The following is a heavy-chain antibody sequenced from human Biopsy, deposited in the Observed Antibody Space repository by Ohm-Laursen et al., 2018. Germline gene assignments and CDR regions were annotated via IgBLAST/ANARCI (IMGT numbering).Heavy chain of an antibody. CDR2: IIPMFGTA. D-gene: IGHD1-26*01. V-gene: IGHV1-69*13. CDR1: GYSFTSYY. CDR3: ARGPHSGSHSCFDY. J-gene: IGHJ4*02. Sequence: ASVKVSCNASGYSFTSYYMHWVRQAPGQGLEWMGGIIPMFGTANYAQMFQGRVTISADESTSTSYMELSSLTTEDMAIYYCARGPHSGSHSCFDYWGRGTLVTVSS.